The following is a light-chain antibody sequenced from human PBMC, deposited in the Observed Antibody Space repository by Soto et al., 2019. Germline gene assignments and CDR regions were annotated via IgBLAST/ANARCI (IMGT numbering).Light chain of an antibody. Sequence: LTQSPATLSVSPGERASLSCGASQSVSSSYLAWYQHKPGQAPRLLIYGASSRATGIPDRFGGSGSGTEFTLTISSLQPDDFATYYCQQYNVYSWTFGQGTKVDIK. V-gene: IGKV3-20*01. J-gene: IGKJ1*01. CDR2: GAS. CDR1: QSVSSSY. CDR3: QQYNVYSWT.